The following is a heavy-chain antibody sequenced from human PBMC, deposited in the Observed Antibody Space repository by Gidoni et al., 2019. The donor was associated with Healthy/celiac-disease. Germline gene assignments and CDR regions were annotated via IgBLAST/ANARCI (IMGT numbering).Heavy chain of an antibody. CDR3: ARAARIMITFGGRRDAFDI. CDR1: GFTFSSYG. CDR2: IWYDGSNK. D-gene: IGHD3-16*01. Sequence: QVQLVESGGGVVQPGRSLRLSCAASGFTFSSYGMHWVRQAPGKGLEWVAVIWYDGSNKYYADSVKGRFTISRDNSKNTLYLQMNSLRAEDTAVYYCARAARIMITFGGRRDAFDIWGQGTMVTVSS. V-gene: IGHV3-33*01. J-gene: IGHJ3*02.